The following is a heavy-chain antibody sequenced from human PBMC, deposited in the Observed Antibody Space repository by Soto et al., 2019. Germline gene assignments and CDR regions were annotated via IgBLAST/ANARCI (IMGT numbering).Heavy chain of an antibody. CDR3: AREGVVAYYFYGMDV. J-gene: IGHJ6*02. Sequence: QVQLQQWGAGLLKPSETLSLTCAVYGGSFSGYYWSWIRQPPGKGLEWIGEINHSGSTNYNPSLTGRVTRSVDTSKNQFSLKLSSVTAADTAVYYCAREGVVAYYFYGMDVWGQGTTVTVSS. D-gene: IGHD2-15*01. CDR2: INHSGST. CDR1: GGSFSGYY. V-gene: IGHV4-34*01.